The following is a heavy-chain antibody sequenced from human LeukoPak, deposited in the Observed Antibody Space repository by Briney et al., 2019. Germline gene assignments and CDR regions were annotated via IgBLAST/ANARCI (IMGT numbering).Heavy chain of an antibody. V-gene: IGHV3-23*01. CDR1: GFTFNNYP. CDR3: ASLRYSSSDFDY. J-gene: IGHJ4*02. Sequence: GGSLRLSCAASGFTFNNYPMTWVRQPPGKGLEWVSGISDSGGVAYYTDSVKGRFAVSRDNAKNSLYLQMNSLRAEDTAVYYCASLRYSSSDFDYWGQGTLVTVSS. CDR2: ISDSGGVA. D-gene: IGHD6-13*01.